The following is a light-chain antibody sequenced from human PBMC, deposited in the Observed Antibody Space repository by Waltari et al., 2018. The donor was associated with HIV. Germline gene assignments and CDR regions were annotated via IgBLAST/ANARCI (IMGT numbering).Light chain of an antibody. CDR2: DAS. Sequence: EVVLTQSPATLSLSPGETATLYCRASQAVGNFLAWHQQKPGQAPRVVIFDASNRASDIPARFRGSGSGTDFALTISSLEPEDFAVDYCQQRSDWPLTFGPGTRVEIK. CDR1: QAVGNF. CDR3: QQRSDWPLT. J-gene: IGKJ3*01. V-gene: IGKV3-11*01.